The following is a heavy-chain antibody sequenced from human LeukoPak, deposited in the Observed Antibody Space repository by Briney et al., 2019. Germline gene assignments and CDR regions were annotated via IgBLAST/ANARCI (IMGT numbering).Heavy chain of an antibody. Sequence: GGSLRLSCVASGFAFRNHGMIWVRQAPGKGLEWLSYISPRSETKNYADSVKDRFTISRDDAENSVYLHMNSLRAEDTAVYYCARVEGPTVNTMYYDLWGQGTLVTVSS. CDR3: ARVEGPTVNTMYYDL. CDR1: GFAFRNHG. J-gene: IGHJ4*02. D-gene: IGHD4-11*01. V-gene: IGHV3-48*01. CDR2: ISPRSETK.